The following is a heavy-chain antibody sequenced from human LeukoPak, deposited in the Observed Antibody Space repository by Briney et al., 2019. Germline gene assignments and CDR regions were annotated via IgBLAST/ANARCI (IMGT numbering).Heavy chain of an antibody. V-gene: IGHV4-61*02. Sequence: PSETXSXXCTVSGGSISSGSYDWSWIRQPAGXGLEWIGRIYTSGSTNYNPSLKSRVTISVEKSKNQFSLKLSSVTASDTAVYYCARTSVPVYCSSTSCYPAGGYYYYYYMDVWGKGTTVTVSS. J-gene: IGHJ6*03. CDR3: ARTSVPVYCSSTSCYPAGGYYYYYYMDV. D-gene: IGHD2-2*01. CDR1: GGSISSGSYD. CDR2: IYTSGST.